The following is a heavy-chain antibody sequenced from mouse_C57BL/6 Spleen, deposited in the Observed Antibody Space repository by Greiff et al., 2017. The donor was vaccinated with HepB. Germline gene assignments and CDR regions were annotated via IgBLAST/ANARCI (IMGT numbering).Heavy chain of an antibody. V-gene: IGHV5-17*01. CDR3: ARGEYYWYFDV. J-gene: IGHJ1*03. Sequence: EVQGVESGGGLVKPGGSLKLSCAASGFTFSDYGMHWVRQAPEKGLEWVAYISSGSSTIYYADTVKVRFTISRDNAKNTLFLQMTSLRSEDTAMYYCARGEYYWYFDVWGTGTTVTVSS. D-gene: IGHD2-13*01. CDR1: GFTFSDYG. CDR2: ISSGSSTI.